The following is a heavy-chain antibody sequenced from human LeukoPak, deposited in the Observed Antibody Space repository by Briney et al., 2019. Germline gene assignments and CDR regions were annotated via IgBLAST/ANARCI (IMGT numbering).Heavy chain of an antibody. CDR1: GGSISSSSYY. CDR2: IYETGST. J-gene: IGHJ4*02. CDR3: ARLDY. Sequence: SETLSLTCTVSGGSISSSSYYWGWIRQPPGRGLEWIGNIYETGSTNYNPSLKSRVTISVDTSKNQFSLKLSSVTAADTAVYYCARLDYWGQGTLVTVSS. V-gene: IGHV4-39*01.